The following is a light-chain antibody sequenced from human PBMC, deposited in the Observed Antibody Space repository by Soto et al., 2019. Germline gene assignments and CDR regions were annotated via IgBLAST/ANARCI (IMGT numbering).Light chain of an antibody. CDR3: QTWGTGTVV. Sequence: QLVLTQSPSASASLGASVKLTFTLSSGRSSYAIAWHQQQPEKGPRYLMKVNSDGSHKKGDGIPDRFSGSSSGAERYLTISSLQSEDEADYYCQTWGTGTVVFGGGTKLTVL. J-gene: IGLJ2*01. CDR2: VNSDGSH. CDR1: SGRSSYA. V-gene: IGLV4-69*01.